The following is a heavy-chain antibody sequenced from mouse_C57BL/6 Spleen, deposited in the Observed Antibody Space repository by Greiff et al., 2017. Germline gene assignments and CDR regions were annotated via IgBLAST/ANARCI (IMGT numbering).Heavy chain of an antibody. CDR3: ARDSWGFAY. CDR1: GYTFTSYW. CDR2: IDPSDSYT. J-gene: IGHJ3*01. Sequence: QVQLQQPGAELVMPGASVKLSCTASGYTFTSYWMHWVKQRPGQGLEWIGEIDPSDSYTNYNQKFKGKSTLTVDKSSSTAYMQLSSLTSEVSAVYYCARDSWGFAYWGHETLVTVSA. V-gene: IGHV1-69*01.